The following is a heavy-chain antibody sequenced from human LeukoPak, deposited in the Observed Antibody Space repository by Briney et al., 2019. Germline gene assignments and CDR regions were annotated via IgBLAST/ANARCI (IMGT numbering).Heavy chain of an antibody. V-gene: IGHV4-4*07. CDR2: IYTSGST. J-gene: IGHJ5*02. D-gene: IGHD3-22*01. CDR1: GGSISSYY. CDR3: ARDRYYYDSSGYLAGWFDP. Sequence: SETLSLTCTASGGSISSYYWSWIRQPAGKGLEWIGRIYTSGSTNYNPSLKSRVTMSVDTSKNQFSLKLSSVTAADTAVYYCARDRYYYDSSGYLAGWFDPWGQGTLVTVSS.